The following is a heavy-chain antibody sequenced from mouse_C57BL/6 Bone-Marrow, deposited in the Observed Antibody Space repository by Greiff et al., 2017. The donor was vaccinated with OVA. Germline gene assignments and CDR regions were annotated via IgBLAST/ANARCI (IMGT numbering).Heavy chain of an antibody. CDR1: GYTFTSYW. V-gene: IGHV1-69*01. D-gene: IGHD2-5*01. CDR2: IDPSDSYT. Sequence: QVQLQQHGAERGKKGAAGKLSCKASGYTFTSYWMHWVKQRPGQGLEWIGEIDPSDSYTNYNQKFKGKSTLTVDKSSSTAYMQLSSLTSEDSAVYYCARSNHWYFDVWGTGTTVTVSS. J-gene: IGHJ1*03. CDR3: ARSNHWYFDV.